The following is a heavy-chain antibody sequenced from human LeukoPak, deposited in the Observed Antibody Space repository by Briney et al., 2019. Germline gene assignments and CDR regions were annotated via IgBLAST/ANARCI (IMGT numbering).Heavy chain of an antibody. CDR2: ISGSGTNT. Sequence: GGSLRLSCAASGFTFSSYAMTWVRQAPGKGLEWVSVISGSGTNTYYADSVKGRFTISRDNSKNTLYLQINSLRVEDTAVYYCVKDLYNWNSLIDYTGQGTLVTVSS. D-gene: IGHD1-20*01. V-gene: IGHV3-23*01. CDR3: VKDLYNWNSLIDY. J-gene: IGHJ4*02. CDR1: GFTFSSYA.